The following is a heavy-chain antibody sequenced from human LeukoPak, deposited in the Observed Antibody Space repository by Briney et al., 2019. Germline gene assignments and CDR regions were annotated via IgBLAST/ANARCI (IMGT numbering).Heavy chain of an antibody. D-gene: IGHD3-16*02. Sequence: ASVKVSCKASGYTFTSYYMHWVRQAPGQGLEWMGWISAYNGNTNYAQKFQGRVTMTTDTSSTTAYMELWSLRYDDTAVYYCATKVWGSYRRRTDLYFDNWGQGTLVTVSS. CDR3: ATKVWGSYRRRTDLYFDN. J-gene: IGHJ4*02. CDR2: ISAYNGNT. CDR1: GYTFTSYY. V-gene: IGHV1-18*04.